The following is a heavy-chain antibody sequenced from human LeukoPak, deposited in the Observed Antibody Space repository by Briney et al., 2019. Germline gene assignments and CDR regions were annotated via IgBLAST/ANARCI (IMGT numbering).Heavy chain of an antibody. Sequence: ASVRVSCKIFGNNLREVSMNWVRQGPGKGLEWMGGFEPEEGRTLYAQKFQGRVTTTEDTSSDTAYMELSSLTSEDTAVYYCTLRGGMICVNGVCPEYFNHWGQGTLVSVPS. J-gene: IGHJ1*01. V-gene: IGHV1-24*01. CDR2: FEPEEGRT. CDR1: GNNLREVS. CDR3: TLRGGMICVNGVCPEYFNH. D-gene: IGHD2-8*01.